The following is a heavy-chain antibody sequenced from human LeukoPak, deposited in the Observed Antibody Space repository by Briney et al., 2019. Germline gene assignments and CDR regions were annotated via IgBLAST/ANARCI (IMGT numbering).Heavy chain of an antibody. CDR3: AKGGLLVASFDY. V-gene: IGHV3-48*03. J-gene: IGHJ4*02. Sequence: GGSLRLSCAASGFTFRSYEMNWVRQAPGKGLEWVSYISSSSSTIYYSDSLKGRFTISRDNSKNTLYLQMNSLRAEDTAVYYCAKGGLLVASFDYWGQGTLVTVSS. CDR1: GFTFRSYE. CDR2: ISSSSSTI. D-gene: IGHD5-12*01.